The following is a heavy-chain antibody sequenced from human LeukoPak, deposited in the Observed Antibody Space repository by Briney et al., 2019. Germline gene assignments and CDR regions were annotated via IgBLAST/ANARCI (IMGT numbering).Heavy chain of an antibody. D-gene: IGHD7-27*01. CDR3: ARRKFLGWFDP. CDR2: LNPNSGNA. Sequence: ASVKVSCKASGYIFTTHDIGWVRQATGQGLEWMGWLNPNSGNAGYAQKFQGRVTISRNTSISTAYMELSSLRSDDTAIYYCARRKFLGWFDPWGQGTLVTVSS. V-gene: IGHV1-8*03. CDR1: GYIFTTHD. J-gene: IGHJ5*02.